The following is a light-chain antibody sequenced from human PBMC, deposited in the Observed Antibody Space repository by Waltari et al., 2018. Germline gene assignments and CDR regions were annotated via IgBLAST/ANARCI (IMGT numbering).Light chain of an antibody. V-gene: IGKV3-11*01. J-gene: IGKJ5*01. CDR2: DES. CDR3: QQRGVWPPIT. Sequence: EVVLTQSPATLSLSPGERAILSCRASQSVNSYLAWYQQKPGQAPRLLISDESNRATGVPDRFSGSGFGTDFTLTISSLEPEDFAVYYCQQRGVWPPITFGQGTRLEIE. CDR1: QSVNSY.